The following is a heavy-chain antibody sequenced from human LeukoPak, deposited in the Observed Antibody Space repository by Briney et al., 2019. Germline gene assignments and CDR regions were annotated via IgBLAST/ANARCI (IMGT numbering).Heavy chain of an antibody. J-gene: IGHJ6*02. CDR1: GFSSTSQG. D-gene: IGHD1-26*01. Sequence: PGGSLRLSCAASGFSSTSQGMHWVRQAPGKGLEWVAVIWHDGSTKYYTDSVKGRFTISRDNAKKSLYLQMNSLRAEDTAVYYCARSGGEGATIENYYYGMDVWGQGTTVTVSS. V-gene: IGHV3-33*01. CDR3: ARSGGEGATIENYYYGMDV. CDR2: IWHDGSTK.